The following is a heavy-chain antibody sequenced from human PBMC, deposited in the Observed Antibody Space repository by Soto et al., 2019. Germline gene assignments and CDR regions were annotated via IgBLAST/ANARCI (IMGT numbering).Heavy chain of an antibody. CDR1: GGTFSSYA. D-gene: IGHD4-17*01. J-gene: IGHJ4*02. V-gene: IGHV1-8*02. CDR3: ARAVTPKADY. CDR2: MNPNSGNT. Sequence: GASVKVSCKASGGTFSSYAISWVRQATGQGLEWMGWMNPNSGNTGYAQKFQGRVTMTRNTSISTAYMELSSLRSEDTAVYYCARAVTPKADYWGQGTLVTVSS.